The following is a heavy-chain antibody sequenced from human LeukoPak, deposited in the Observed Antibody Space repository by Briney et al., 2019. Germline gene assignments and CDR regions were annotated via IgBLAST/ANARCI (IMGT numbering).Heavy chain of an antibody. V-gene: IGHV4-38-2*02. D-gene: IGHD3-16*01. CDR1: GYSISSGYY. CDR2: IYHSGST. Sequence: PSETLSLTCTVSGYSISSGYYWGWIRQPPGKGLEWIGSIYHSGSTYYNPSLKSRVTISVDTSKNQFSLKLSSVTAADTAVYYCARGGGAVGNCFDPWGRGTLVTVSS. CDR3: ARGGGAVGNCFDP. J-gene: IGHJ5*02.